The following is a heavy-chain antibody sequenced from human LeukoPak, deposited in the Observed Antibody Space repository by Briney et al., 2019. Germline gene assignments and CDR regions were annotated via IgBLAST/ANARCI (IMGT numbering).Heavy chain of an antibody. D-gene: IGHD6-6*01. Sequence: SETLSLTCAVSGGSLSGYYWTWIRQPPGKGLEWIGEINHSGSTNYNPSLKSRVTISVDTSENQFSLKLSSVTAADTAVYYCARIILAAQVDYWGQGTLVTVSS. V-gene: IGHV4-34*01. J-gene: IGHJ4*02. CDR1: GGSLSGYY. CDR2: INHSGST. CDR3: ARIILAAQVDY.